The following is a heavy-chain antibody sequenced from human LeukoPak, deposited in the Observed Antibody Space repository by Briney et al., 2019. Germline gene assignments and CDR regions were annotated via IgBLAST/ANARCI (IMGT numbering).Heavy chain of an antibody. D-gene: IGHD1-26*01. CDR3: ARVGRTITASDY. CDR2: ISSSGNTI. J-gene: IGHJ4*02. Sequence: PGGSLRLSCAVSGFTFSNYEMNWVRQAPGKGLEWVSYISSSGNTIYYADSVKGRFTISRDNALHLQMNRLRAEDTAVYYCARVGRTITASDYWGQGTLVTVSS. V-gene: IGHV3-48*03. CDR1: GFTFSNYE.